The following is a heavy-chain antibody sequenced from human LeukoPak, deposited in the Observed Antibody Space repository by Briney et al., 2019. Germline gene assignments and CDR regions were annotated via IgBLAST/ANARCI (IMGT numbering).Heavy chain of an antibody. Sequence: GGSLRLSCAASGFTFSSYAMSWVRLAPGKGLEWVSAISGSGGSTYYADSVKGRFTISRDNSKNTLYLQMNSLRAEDTAVYYCARHNQRTYSSSWYGSNWFDPWGQGTLVTVSS. CDR1: GFTFSSYA. CDR2: ISGSGGST. J-gene: IGHJ5*02. V-gene: IGHV3-23*01. CDR3: ARHNQRTYSSSWYGSNWFDP. D-gene: IGHD6-13*01.